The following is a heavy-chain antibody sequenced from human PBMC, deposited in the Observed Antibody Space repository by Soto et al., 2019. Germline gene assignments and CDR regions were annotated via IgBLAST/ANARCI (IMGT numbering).Heavy chain of an antibody. CDR1: GFSLSTSGVG. D-gene: IGHD3-3*01. J-gene: IGHJ5*02. CDR3: AHVDDVYNWLDP. Sequence: QITLKESGPPLVKPTQTLTLTCTFSGFSLSTSGVGVGWIRQPPGKALEWLALIYWNDDKRYSPSLKSRLTITKDASKNQVVLTMTNMDPVDTATYDCAHVDDVYNWLDPWGQGTLVTVSS. V-gene: IGHV2-5*01. CDR2: IYWNDDK.